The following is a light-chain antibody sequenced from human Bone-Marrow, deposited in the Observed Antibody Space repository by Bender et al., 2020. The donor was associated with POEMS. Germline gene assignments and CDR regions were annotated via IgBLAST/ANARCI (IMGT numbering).Light chain of an antibody. CDR2: QDD. CDR1: KLENKY. V-gene: IGLV3-1*01. J-gene: IGLJ1*01. Sequence: SYELTQPPSVSVSPGQTAGITCSGDKLENKYVCWYHQKPGQSPVLVIYQDDMRPSGVPDRFSGSKFGNTASLTISGLQAEDEADYYCCSYAGSYTYVFATGTKVTVL. CDR3: CSYAGSYTYV.